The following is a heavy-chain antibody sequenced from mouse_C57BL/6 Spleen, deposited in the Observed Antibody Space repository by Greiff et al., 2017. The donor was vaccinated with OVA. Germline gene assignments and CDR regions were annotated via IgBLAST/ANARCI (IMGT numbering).Heavy chain of an antibody. Sequence: QVQLQQSGPGLVQPSQSLSITCTVSGFSLTSYGVHWVRQSPGKGLEWLGVIWSGGSTDYNAAFISRLSISKDNSKSQVFFKMNSLQADDTAIYYCARPYYSNYARDYWGQGTSVTVSS. CDR1: GFSLTSYG. D-gene: IGHD2-5*01. V-gene: IGHV2-2*01. J-gene: IGHJ4*01. CDR2: IWSGGST. CDR3: ARPYYSNYARDY.